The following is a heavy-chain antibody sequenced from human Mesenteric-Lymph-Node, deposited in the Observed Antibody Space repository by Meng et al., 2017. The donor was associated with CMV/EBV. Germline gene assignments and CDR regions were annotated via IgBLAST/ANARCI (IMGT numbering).Heavy chain of an antibody. CDR3: ARDPYDFWSGYGIN. CDR2: IGSSGGSI. D-gene: IGHD3-3*01. V-gene: IGHV3-23*01. Sequence: GGSLRLSCTASGFTFSSYAMNWVRQASGKGLEWVSLIGSSGGSIYYADSVKGRFTISRDNSKNTLYLQMNSLRAEDTAVYYCARDPYDFWSGYGINWGQGTLVTISS. CDR1: GFTFSSYA. J-gene: IGHJ4*02.